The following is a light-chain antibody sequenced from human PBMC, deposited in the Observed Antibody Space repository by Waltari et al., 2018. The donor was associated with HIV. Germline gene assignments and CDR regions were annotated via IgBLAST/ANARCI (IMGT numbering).Light chain of an antibody. J-gene: IGLJ2*01. CDR3: SSFAATHKL. CDR1: NGDISDYNY. V-gene: IGLV2-8*01. Sequence: QSALTQSPSASGSPGHSVNISCTGANGDISDYNYVSWYQQHSNRPPKLIIFEVSTRPSGVPDRFSVSKSGNAAALFVSRLQPEDEATYFCSSFAATHKLFGGGTKLTVL. CDR2: EVS.